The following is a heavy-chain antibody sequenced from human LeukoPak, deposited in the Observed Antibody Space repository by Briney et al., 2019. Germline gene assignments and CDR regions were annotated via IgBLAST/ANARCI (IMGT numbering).Heavy chain of an antibody. CDR1: GFTVSSNS. Sequence: GGSLRLSCTVSGFTVSSNSMSWVRQAPGKGLEWVSFIYSDNTHYSDSVKGRFTISRDNSKNTLYLQMNSLRDEDTAVYYCAKPSGTYGHGFDPWGQGTLVIVSS. CDR2: IYSDNT. D-gene: IGHD1-26*01. CDR3: AKPSGTYGHGFDP. V-gene: IGHV3-53*01. J-gene: IGHJ5*02.